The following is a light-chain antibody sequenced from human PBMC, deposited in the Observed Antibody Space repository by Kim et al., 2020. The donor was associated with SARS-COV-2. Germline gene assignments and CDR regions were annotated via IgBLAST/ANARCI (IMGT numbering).Light chain of an antibody. CDR2: DAS. V-gene: IGKV3-11*01. CDR3: QQRSNWPPMYT. Sequence: PGERATRSCRASQSVSSYLAWYQQKPGQAPRLLIYDASNRATGIPARFSGSGSGTDFTLTISSLEPEDFAVYYCQQRSNWPPMYTFGQGTKLEI. CDR1: QSVSSY. J-gene: IGKJ2*01.